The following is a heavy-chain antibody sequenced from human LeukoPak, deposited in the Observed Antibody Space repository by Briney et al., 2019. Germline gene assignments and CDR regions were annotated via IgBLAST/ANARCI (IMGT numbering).Heavy chain of an antibody. CDR2: IYSGGST. J-gene: IGHJ4*02. D-gene: IGHD3-22*01. CDR1: GFTVSSNY. Sequence: PGGSLRLSCAASGFTVSSNYMSWVRQAPGKGLEWVSVIYSGGSTYYADSVKGRFTISRDNSKNTLYLQMNSLRAEDTAVYYCAKSQLYYYDSSGYYGHFDYRGQGTLVTVSS. V-gene: IGHV3-53*01. CDR3: AKSQLYYYDSSGYYGHFDY.